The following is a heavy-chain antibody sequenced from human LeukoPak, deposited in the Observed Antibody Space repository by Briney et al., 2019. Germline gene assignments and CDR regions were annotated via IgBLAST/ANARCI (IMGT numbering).Heavy chain of an antibody. D-gene: IGHD3-22*01. V-gene: IGHV4-59*01. J-gene: IGHJ4*02. Sequence: SETLSLTCTVSGGSLSGSYWRWIRQPPGKGLARIGYIYSSGSTNYNPALHSRVTISVDTSKNQFSLKLKSVTTADTAVYYCARIFTDSGSYYSEYWGQGTLVTVSS. CDR1: GGSLSGSY. CDR3: ARIFTDSGSYYSEY. CDR2: IYSSGST.